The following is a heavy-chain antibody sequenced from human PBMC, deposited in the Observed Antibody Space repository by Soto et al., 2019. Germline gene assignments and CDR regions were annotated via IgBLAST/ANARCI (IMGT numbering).Heavy chain of an antibody. CDR2: INHSGST. V-gene: IGHV4-34*01. CDR1: GGSFSGYY. CDR3: ARGLNYYYYYGMDV. J-gene: IGHJ6*02. Sequence: QVQLQQWGAGLLKPSETLSLTCAVYGGSFSGYYWSWIRQPPGKGLEWIGEINHSGSTNYNPSLKSRVTISVDTSKNQFSLNLSSVTAADTAVYYCARGLNYYYYYGMDVWGQGTTVTVSS.